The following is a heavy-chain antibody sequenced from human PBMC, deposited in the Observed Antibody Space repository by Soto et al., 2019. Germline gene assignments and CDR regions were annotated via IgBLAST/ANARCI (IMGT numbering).Heavy chain of an antibody. CDR3: GRGFGGTH. D-gene: IGHD2-15*01. V-gene: IGHV3-7*05. CDR1: GFTFNNYY. J-gene: IGHJ4*02. CDR2: INQDGSAK. Sequence: GGSLRLSCAASGFTFNNYYMVWVRQAPGRGLEWVANINQDGSAKYYVDSVKGRFTISRDNAKSSLYLQINSLRAEDTATYYCGRGFGGTHWGQGSLVTVLL.